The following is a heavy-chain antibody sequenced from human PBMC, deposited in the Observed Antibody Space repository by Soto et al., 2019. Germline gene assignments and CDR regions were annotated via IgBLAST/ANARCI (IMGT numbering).Heavy chain of an antibody. CDR3: ARDDHQGC. Sequence: QVRLVQSGAELKKPGASVKASCKASGYTFTSYAMHWVRQAPGHRLAWMGWINAGNGNTKYSQKFQGRVTMTRDGSASTAYLARSSLRSEGTAVYYCARDDHQGCWGQGPPVPVTS. V-gene: IGHV1-3*01. CDR1: GYTFTSYA. D-gene: IGHD2-2*01. J-gene: IGHJ4*02. CDR2: INAGNGNT.